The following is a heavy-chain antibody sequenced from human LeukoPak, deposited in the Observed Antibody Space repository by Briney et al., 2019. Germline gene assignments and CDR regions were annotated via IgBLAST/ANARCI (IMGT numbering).Heavy chain of an antibody. V-gene: IGHV4-59*12. D-gene: IGHD5/OR15-5a*01. CDR1: VRSISIYF. CDR3: ARDNSVFPRAPAY. J-gene: IGHJ4*02. Sequence: SDTLSLTCTLSVRSISIYFWTWLRHPPGKGLEWIGNFYCSGTTNYNPSLKSRVSISVDTSKNQFSVKLSSVTAADTAIYYCARDNSVFPRAPAYWGGGTLVSVS. CDR2: FYCSGTT.